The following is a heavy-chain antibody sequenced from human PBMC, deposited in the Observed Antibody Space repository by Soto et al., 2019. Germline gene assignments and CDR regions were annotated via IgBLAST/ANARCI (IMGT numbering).Heavy chain of an antibody. CDR1: GYTFTSYG. CDR2: ISAYNGNT. CDR3: ARDTLPADASKSKYSSGGFDP. J-gene: IGHJ5*02. D-gene: IGHD6-19*01. Sequence: ASVKVSCKASGYTFTSYGISWVRQAPGQGLEWMGWISAYNGNTNYAPKLQGRVTMTTDTSTSTAYMELRSLRSDDTAVYYCARDTLPADASKSKYSSGGFDPWGQGTLVTVSS. V-gene: IGHV1-18*01.